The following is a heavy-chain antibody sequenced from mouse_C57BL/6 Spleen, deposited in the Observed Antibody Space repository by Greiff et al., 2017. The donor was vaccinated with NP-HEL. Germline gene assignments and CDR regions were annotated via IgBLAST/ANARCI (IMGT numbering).Heavy chain of an antibody. V-gene: IGHV1-55*01. CDR3: ASTPYGSTWFAY. D-gene: IGHD2-2*01. CDR2: IYPGSGST. J-gene: IGHJ3*01. CDR1: GYTFTSYW. Sequence: QVQLQQPGAELVKPGASVKMSCKASGYTFTSYWITWVKQRPGQGLEWIGDIYPGSGSTNYNEKFKSKATLTVDTSSSTAYMQLSSLTSEDSAVYYCASTPYGSTWFAYWAKGLWSLSLQ.